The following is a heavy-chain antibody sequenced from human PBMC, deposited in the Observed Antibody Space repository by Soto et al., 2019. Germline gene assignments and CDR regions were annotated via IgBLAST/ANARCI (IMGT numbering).Heavy chain of an antibody. J-gene: IGHJ4*02. V-gene: IGHV5-51*01. CDR1: GYRFTNYW. CDR2: FYPGDSDT. D-gene: IGHD3-16*01. Sequence: PGESLKISCKGSGYRFTNYWIAWVRQMTGKGLEWMGIFYPGDSDTRYSPSLQGQVTISADRSTSTAYLQWRSLKASDTAMYYCARHQGACWGGEFDYWGQGTPVTVSS. CDR3: ARHQGACWGGEFDY.